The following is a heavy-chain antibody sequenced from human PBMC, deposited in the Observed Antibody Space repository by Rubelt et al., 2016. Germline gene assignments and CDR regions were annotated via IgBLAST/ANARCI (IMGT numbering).Heavy chain of an antibody. J-gene: IGHJ4*02. CDR3: AGYGGYDLFDY. Sequence: KGLEWVSYISSSGSTIYYADSVKGRFTISRDNAKNSLYLQMNSLRAEDTAVYYCAGYGGYDLFDYWGQRTLVTVSS. D-gene: IGHD5-12*01. CDR2: ISSSGSTI. V-gene: IGHV3-48*03.